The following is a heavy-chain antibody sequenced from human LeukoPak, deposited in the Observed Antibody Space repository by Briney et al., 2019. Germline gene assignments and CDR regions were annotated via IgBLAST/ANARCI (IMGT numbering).Heavy chain of an antibody. D-gene: IGHD5-18*01. CDR2: ISSSGDTI. Sequence: GGSLRLSCAASGFTFSSYSMNWVRQAPGKGLEWVSYISSSGDTIDYADSVKGRFTISRDNAKNSLYLQMVSLRAEDTAVYYCARLRGYSYGYGDYWGQGTLVTVSS. J-gene: IGHJ4*02. V-gene: IGHV3-48*04. CDR1: GFTFSSYS. CDR3: ARLRGYSYGYGDY.